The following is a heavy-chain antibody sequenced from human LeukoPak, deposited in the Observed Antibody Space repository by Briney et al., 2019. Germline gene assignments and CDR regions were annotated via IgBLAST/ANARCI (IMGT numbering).Heavy chain of an antibody. Sequence: SETLSLTCAVYGGSFSGYYWSWIRQPPGKGLEWIGEINHSGSTNYNPSLKSRVTISVDTSKNQFSLKLSSVTAADTAMYYCARGARQYSGNYYHSSAFDIWGQGTIVTVSS. V-gene: IGHV4-34*01. CDR2: INHSGST. J-gene: IGHJ3*02. CDR1: GGSFSGYY. D-gene: IGHD1-26*01. CDR3: ARGARQYSGNYYHSSAFDI.